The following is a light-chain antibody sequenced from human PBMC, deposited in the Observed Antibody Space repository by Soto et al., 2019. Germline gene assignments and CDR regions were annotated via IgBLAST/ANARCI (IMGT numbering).Light chain of an antibody. V-gene: IGKV1-39*01. CDR3: QQRYSTPWT. CDR1: TY. J-gene: IGKJ1*01. Sequence: TYLDWYXQKQGKXXKXLIYAASSLQSGVPSRFSGSGSGTDFTITISRLKPEDCETYYCQQRYSTPWTFCQGTKVDNK. CDR2: AAS.